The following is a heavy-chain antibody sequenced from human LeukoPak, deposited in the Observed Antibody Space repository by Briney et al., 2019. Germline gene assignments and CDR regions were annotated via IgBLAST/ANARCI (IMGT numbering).Heavy chain of an antibody. CDR2: IYYSGST. J-gene: IGHJ4*02. V-gene: IGHV4-59*01. CDR3: AGASYDSSGVH. Sequence: SETLSLTCTVSGGSISSYCWSWIRQPPGKGLEWIGYIYYSGSTNYNPSLKSRVTISVDTSKNQLSLKLSSVTAADTAVYYCAGASYDSSGVHWGQGTLVTVSS. D-gene: IGHD3-22*01. CDR1: GGSISSYC.